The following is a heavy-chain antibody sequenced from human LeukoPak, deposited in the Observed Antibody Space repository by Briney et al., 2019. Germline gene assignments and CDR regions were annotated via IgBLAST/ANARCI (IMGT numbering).Heavy chain of an antibody. V-gene: IGHV4-39*01. CDR1: GGSIRSNSFY. Sequence: SETLSLTCTVSGGSIRSNSFYWAWIRQPPGKGLEWVGSVYYTGSTYYNPPFKSRITIAVNTSKNQFSLELSAVTAADTGVYYCARRITIFGMIMGGWFDPWGQGTLVTVSS. J-gene: IGHJ5*02. D-gene: IGHD3-3*01. CDR2: VYYTGST. CDR3: ARRITIFGMIMGGWFDP.